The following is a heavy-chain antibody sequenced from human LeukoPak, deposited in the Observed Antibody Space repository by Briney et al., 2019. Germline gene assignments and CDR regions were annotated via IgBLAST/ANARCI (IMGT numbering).Heavy chain of an antibody. D-gene: IGHD5-24*01. Sequence: PGGSLRLSCAASGFTVSSNYMSWVRQAPGKGLEWVSVIDSSGSRDYAESVKGRFTISRDGSKNTLYLQMNSLRAEDTAVYYCARGGSDGYNPWGQGTLVTVSS. V-gene: IGHV3-66*01. CDR1: GFTVSSNY. CDR2: IDSSGSR. CDR3: ARGGSDGYNP. J-gene: IGHJ5*02.